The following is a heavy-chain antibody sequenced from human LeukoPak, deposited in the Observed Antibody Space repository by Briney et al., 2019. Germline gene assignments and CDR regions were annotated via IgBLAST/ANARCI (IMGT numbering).Heavy chain of an antibody. J-gene: IGHJ4*02. D-gene: IGHD4-17*01. CDR3: ARDPIEYGDSDFDY. CDR1: GYTFTNYA. V-gene: IGHV1-3*01. CDR2: INADNGNT. Sequence: GASVKVSCKASGYTFTNYAIHWVRQAPGQRLEWMGWINADNGNTKYSQKFQGRVTITGDTSASTAYMELSRLRSDDTAEYYCARDPIEYGDSDFDYWGQGTLVTVSS.